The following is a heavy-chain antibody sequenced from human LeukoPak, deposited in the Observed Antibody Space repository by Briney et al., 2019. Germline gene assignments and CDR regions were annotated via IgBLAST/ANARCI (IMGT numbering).Heavy chain of an antibody. Sequence: GESLKISCKGSGYSFTSYWIGWVRQMPGKGLEWMGIIYPGDSDTRYSPSFQGQVIISADKSISTAYLQWSSLKASDTAMYYCARRGYCSSTSCPPGGPYYYMDVWGKGTTVTVS. J-gene: IGHJ6*03. CDR3: ARRGYCSSTSCPPGGPYYYMDV. CDR2: IYPGDSDT. V-gene: IGHV5-51*01. D-gene: IGHD2-2*01. CDR1: GYSFTSYW.